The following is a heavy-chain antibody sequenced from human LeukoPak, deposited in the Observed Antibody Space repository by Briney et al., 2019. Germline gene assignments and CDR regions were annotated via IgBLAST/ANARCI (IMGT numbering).Heavy chain of an antibody. CDR3: ARGMYGSGGWYPYYYYYYMDV. V-gene: IGHV1-8*02. J-gene: IGHJ6*03. CDR2: MNPNSGNT. CDR1: GGTFSSYD. Sequence: ASVKVSCKASGGTFSSYDINWVRQATGQGLEWMGWMNPNSGNTGYAQKFQGRVTMTRNTSISTAYMELSSLRSEDTAVYYCARGMYGSGGWYPYYYYYYMDVWGKGTTVTVSS. D-gene: IGHD6-19*01.